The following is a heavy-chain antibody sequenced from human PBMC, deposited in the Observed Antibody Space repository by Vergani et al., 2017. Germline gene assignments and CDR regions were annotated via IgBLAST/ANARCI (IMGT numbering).Heavy chain of an antibody. V-gene: IGHV1-18*01. J-gene: IGHJ6*02. CDR3: ARGDYGDPVGYYGMDV. D-gene: IGHD4-17*01. CDR2: ISAYNGNT. Sequence: QVQLVQSGAEVKKPGASVKVSCKASGYTFTSYGLIWVRQAPGQGLEWMGWISAYNGNTNYAQKLQGRVTLTTDTSTSTAYMELRSLRSDDTAVYYCARGDYGDPVGYYGMDVWGQGTTVTVSS. CDR1: GYTFTSYG.